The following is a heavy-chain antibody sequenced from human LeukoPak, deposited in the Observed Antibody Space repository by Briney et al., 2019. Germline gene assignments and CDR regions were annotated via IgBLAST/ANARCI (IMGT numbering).Heavy chain of an antibody. CDR3: AKSLGYCSSTSCPFDY. CDR1: GFTFSSYG. D-gene: IGHD2-2*01. J-gene: IGHJ4*02. CDR2: IRYDGSNE. V-gene: IGHV3-30*02. Sequence: GGSLRLSCAASGFTFSSYGMHWVRQAPGKGLEWVAFIRYDGSNEYYADSVKGRFTISRDNSKNTLYLQMNSLRAEDTAVYYCAKSLGYCSSTSCPFDYWGQGTLVTVSS.